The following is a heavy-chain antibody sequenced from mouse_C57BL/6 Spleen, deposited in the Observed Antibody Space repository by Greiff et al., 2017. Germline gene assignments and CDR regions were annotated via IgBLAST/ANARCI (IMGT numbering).Heavy chain of an antibody. D-gene: IGHD2-1*01. V-gene: IGHV1-50*01. CDR1: GYTFTSYW. Sequence: LQQPGAELVKPGASVKLSCKASGYTFTSYWMQWVKQRPGQGLEWIGEIDPSDSYTNYNQKFKGKATLTVDTSSSTAYMQLSSLTSEDSAVYYCATIYYGNLYAMDYWGQGTSVTVSS. CDR3: ATIYYGNLYAMDY. J-gene: IGHJ4*01. CDR2: IDPSDSYT.